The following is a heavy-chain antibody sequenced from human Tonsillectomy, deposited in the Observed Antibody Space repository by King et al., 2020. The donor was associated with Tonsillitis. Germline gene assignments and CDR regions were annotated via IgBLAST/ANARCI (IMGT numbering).Heavy chain of an antibody. CDR1: RFNCNDAW. D-gene: IGHD2-8*01. J-gene: IGHJ4*02. CDR2: NKRKSDGGAI. CDR3: TTTEWSWD. V-gene: IGHV3-15*07. Sequence: VQLVESGGGLVKTGGSLRLSCAVSRFNCNDAWMNWVRQAPGRGLEWVGWNKRKSDGGAIDYAAPVKGRFTISRDESKNTLYLQMNSMKTEDTAVYYCTTTEWSWDWGQGTLVTVSS.